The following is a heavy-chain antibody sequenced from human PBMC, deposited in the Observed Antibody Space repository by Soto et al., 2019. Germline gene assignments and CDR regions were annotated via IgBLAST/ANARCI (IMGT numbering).Heavy chain of an antibody. CDR2: ISYDGSNK. CDR3: AREDY. V-gene: IGHV3-30-3*01. J-gene: IGHJ4*02. Sequence: QVQLVESGGGVVQPGRSLRLSCAASGFTFNNYAMHWVRQAPGKGLEWVALISYDGSNKYYADSVKGRFTISRDNFKNPVYLQMNRLRAEDKAVYYCAREDYWGQGTLVTVSS. CDR1: GFTFNNYA.